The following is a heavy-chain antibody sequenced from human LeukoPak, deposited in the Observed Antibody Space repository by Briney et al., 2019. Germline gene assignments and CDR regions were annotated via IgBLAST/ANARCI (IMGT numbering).Heavy chain of an antibody. CDR3: ARHRSGWLQSSFDY. J-gene: IGHJ4*02. Sequence: SETLSLTCTVSNGSISSNTYFWSWIRQPAGKGLEWIGRMSSSGISTYSPSLKSRVTISIDTSRNQFSLNLNSVTAADTAVYYCARHRSGWLQSSFDYWGQGTLVTVSS. V-gene: IGHV4-61*02. CDR2: MSSSGIS. CDR1: NGSISSNTYF. D-gene: IGHD5-24*01.